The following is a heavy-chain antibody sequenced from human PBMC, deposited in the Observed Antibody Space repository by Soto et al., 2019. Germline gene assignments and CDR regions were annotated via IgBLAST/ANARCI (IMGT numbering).Heavy chain of an antibody. CDR1: GGSFSGYY. CDR2: INHSGST. J-gene: IGHJ4*02. Sequence: SATLSLTCAVHGGSFSGYYWSWIRQPPGKGLEWIGEINHSGSTNYNPSLKSRVTISVDTSKNQFSLKLSSVTAADTAVYYCARRVAATSFDYWGQGTLVTVSS. CDR3: ARRVAATSFDY. D-gene: IGHD2-15*01. V-gene: IGHV4-34*01.